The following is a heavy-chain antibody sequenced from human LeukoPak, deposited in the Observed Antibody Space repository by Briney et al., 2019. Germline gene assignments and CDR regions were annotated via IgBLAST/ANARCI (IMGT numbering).Heavy chain of an antibody. J-gene: IGHJ2*01. CDR2: IYHSGST. CDR3: ARFITMVRGAPYWYFDL. V-gene: IGHV4-4*02. Sequence: SETLSLTCAVSGGSISSSNWWSWVRQPPGKGLEWIGEIYHSGSTNYNPSLKSRVTISVDKSKNQFSLKLSSVTAADTAVYYCARFITMVRGAPYWYFDLWGRGTLVTVSS. D-gene: IGHD3-10*01. CDR1: GGSISSSNW.